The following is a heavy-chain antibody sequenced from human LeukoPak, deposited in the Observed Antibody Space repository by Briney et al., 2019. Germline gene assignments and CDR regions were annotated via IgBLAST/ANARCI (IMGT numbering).Heavy chain of an antibody. D-gene: IGHD2-2*01. CDR3: ARRHSYCISSSCYLYLDT. CDR1: GYSFATYW. V-gene: IGHV5-51*01. CDR2: IYPSHSDA. Sequence: GASLKISCNGSGYSFATYWIAWVRQLPRKGLEWMGDIYPSHSDAQYRLSFQGQVTISDETCLSTAYLQWSSLQSSDSAIYFCARRHSYCISSSCYLYLDTWGQGTL. J-gene: IGHJ4*02.